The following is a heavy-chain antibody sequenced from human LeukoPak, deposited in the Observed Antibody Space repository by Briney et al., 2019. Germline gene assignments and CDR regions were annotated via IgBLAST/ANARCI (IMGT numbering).Heavy chain of an antibody. CDR1: GYSISNGYY. Sequence: PWETLSLTCVVSGYSISNGYYWGWIRQPPGKGLEWIASIYHSGSTYYNPSLKSRVTISVDSSKSQFSLRLNSVTAADTAVYFCAILGHCNGGSCPNDAFDIWGQGTRVTVSS. D-gene: IGHD2-15*01. V-gene: IGHV4-38-2*01. J-gene: IGHJ3*02. CDR2: IYHSGST. CDR3: AILGHCNGGSCPNDAFDI.